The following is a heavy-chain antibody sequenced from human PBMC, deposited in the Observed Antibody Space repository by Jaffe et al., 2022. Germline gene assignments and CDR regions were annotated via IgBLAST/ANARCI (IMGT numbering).Heavy chain of an antibody. D-gene: IGHD6-13*01. Sequence: QVQLQESGPGLVKPSETLSLTCAVSGYSISSGYYWGWIRQPPGKGLEWIGSIYHSGSTYYNPSLKSRVTISVDTSKNQFSLKLSSVTAADTAVYYCARDLYHSTNWFDPWGQGTLVTVSS. CDR2: IYHSGST. CDR1: GYSISSGYY. CDR3: ARDLYHSTNWFDP. V-gene: IGHV4-38-2*02. J-gene: IGHJ5*02.